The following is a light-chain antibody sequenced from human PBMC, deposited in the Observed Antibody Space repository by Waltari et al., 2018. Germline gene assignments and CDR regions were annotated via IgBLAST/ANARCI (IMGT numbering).Light chain of an antibody. CDR1: SSNLGRIT. CDR2: TNN. Sequence: QSVLTQPPSASGPPGQRVTIYCSVSSSNLGRITLNWYQQLPGTAPKPLIYTNNQRPSGVPDRFSGSKSGTSASLAISGLQSEDEADYYCAAWDDSLNGPVFGGGTKLTVL. J-gene: IGLJ3*02. CDR3: AAWDDSLNGPV. V-gene: IGLV1-44*01.